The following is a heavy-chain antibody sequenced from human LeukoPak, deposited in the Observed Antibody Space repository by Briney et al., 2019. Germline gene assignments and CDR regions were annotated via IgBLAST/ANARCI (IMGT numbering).Heavy chain of an antibody. CDR2: XXPEDGET. D-gene: IGHD3-9*01. Sequence: XGXTLTELSMHWVRQAPGKGLEWMGGXXPEDGETIYAQKFQGRVTMTEDTSTDTAYMELSSLRSEDTAVYYCATAVYDILTGYYLHYDYWGQGTLVTVSS. CDR3: ATAVYDILTGYYLHYDY. J-gene: IGHJ4*02. V-gene: IGHV1-24*01. CDR1: GXTLTELS.